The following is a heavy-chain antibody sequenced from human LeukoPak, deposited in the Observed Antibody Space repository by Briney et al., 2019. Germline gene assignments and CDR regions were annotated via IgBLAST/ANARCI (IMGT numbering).Heavy chain of an antibody. CDR2: INPNSGGT. D-gene: IGHD6-13*01. Sequence: ASVKVSCKASGYTFTGYYMHWVRQAPGQGLEWMGWINPNSGGTNYAQKFRGRVTMTRDTSISTAYMELSRLRSDDTAVYYCARSIAAAQRGYFDYWGQGTLVTVSS. CDR3: ARSIAAAQRGYFDY. J-gene: IGHJ4*02. CDR1: GYTFTGYY. V-gene: IGHV1-2*02.